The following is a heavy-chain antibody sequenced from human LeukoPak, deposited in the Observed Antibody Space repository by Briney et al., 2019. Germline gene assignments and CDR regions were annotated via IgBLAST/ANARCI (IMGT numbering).Heavy chain of an antibody. Sequence: SETLSLTCTVSGGSISSSSYYWGWIRQPPGKGLEWIGSIYYSGSTNYNPSLKSRVTISVDTSKNQFSLKLSSVTAADTAVYYCATHSYQLLTNYYYYYMDVWGKGTTVTVSS. CDR3: ATHSYQLLTNYYYYYMDV. D-gene: IGHD2-2*01. CDR2: IYYSGST. CDR1: GGSISSSSYY. V-gene: IGHV4-39*07. J-gene: IGHJ6*03.